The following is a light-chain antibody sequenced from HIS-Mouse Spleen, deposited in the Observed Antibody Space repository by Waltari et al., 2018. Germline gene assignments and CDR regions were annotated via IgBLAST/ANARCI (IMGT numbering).Light chain of an antibody. CDR1: ALPKKY. Sequence: SYELTQPPSVSVSPEQTARITCSGDALPKKYAYWYQQKSGQAPVLVIYEDSKRPSGIPERFSGSSSGTMATLTISAAQVEDEADYYCYSTDSSGNHRVFGGGTKLTVL. J-gene: IGLJ2*01. V-gene: IGLV3-10*01. CDR2: EDS. CDR3: YSTDSSGNHRV.